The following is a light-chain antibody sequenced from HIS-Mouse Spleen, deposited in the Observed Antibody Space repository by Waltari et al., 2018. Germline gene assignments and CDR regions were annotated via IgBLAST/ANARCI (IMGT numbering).Light chain of an antibody. CDR2: DAS. V-gene: IGKV3-11*01. CDR1: QSVSSY. CDR3: QQRSNWWT. J-gene: IGKJ1*01. Sequence: EIVLTQSPATLSLSPGERATLSCRASQSVSSYLAWYQQKPGKAPRLLIYDASNRATGIPARCSGSGSGTDFTLTISSLEPEDFAVYYCQQRSNWWTFGQGTKVEIK.